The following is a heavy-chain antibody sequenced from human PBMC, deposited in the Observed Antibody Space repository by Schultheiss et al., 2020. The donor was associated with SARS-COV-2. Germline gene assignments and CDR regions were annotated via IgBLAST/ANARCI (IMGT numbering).Heavy chain of an antibody. V-gene: IGHV4-39*07. CDR2: IYHSGST. CDR1: GGSISSGGYY. D-gene: IGHD5-24*01. J-gene: IGHJ6*02. CDR3: ARARDGLHYYGMDV. Sequence: SETLSLTCTVSGGSISSGGYYWGWIRQPPGKGLEWIGSIYHSGSTYYNPSLKSRVTISVDRSKNQFSLKLSSVTAADTAVYYCARARDGLHYYGMDVWGQGTTVTVSS.